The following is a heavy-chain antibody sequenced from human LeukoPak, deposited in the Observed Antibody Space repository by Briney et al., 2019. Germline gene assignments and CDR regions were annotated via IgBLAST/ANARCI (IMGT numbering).Heavy chain of an antibody. CDR2: INWNGGSR. CDR1: GFTLDDYD. CDR3: ARVKGYAAGIIDY. Sequence: PGGPLRLSCTASGFTLDDYDMSWVPQAPGKGLEWVSGINWNGGSRVYADSVKRRFTISRDSAKNSLYLQMNSLRAEDTALYYCARVKGYAAGIIDYWGQGTLVTVSS. V-gene: IGHV3-20*04. J-gene: IGHJ4*02. D-gene: IGHD6-19*01.